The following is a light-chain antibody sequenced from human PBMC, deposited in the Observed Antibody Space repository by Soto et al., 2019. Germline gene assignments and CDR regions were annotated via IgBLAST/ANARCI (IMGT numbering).Light chain of an antibody. CDR1: QSINSH. Sequence: DIQLTQSPSCLSASVGDRVTITCRASQSINSHLNWYQQKPGKAPKFLIYATSNLQSGVPSRFSGSGSGPDFTLTFSSLQPEDFATYYCQQSYSVPTFGQGTKVDIK. V-gene: IGKV1-39*01. CDR3: QQSYSVPT. CDR2: ATS. J-gene: IGKJ1*01.